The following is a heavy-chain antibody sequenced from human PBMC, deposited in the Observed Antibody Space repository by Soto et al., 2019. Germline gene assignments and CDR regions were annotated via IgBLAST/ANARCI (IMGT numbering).Heavy chain of an antibody. D-gene: IGHD5-12*01. CDR1: GFSLSTRGVG. V-gene: IGHV2-5*02. CDR2: IFLDDVK. J-gene: IGHJ4*02. CDR3: AHRSRGYAYYFDQ. Sequence: QITLKESGPTLVKPTQTLTLTCSFSGFSLSTRGVGVGWFRQPPGKALEGLALIFLDDVKWYSPSLRSRLTITEGNSKNQVVLTMTNMDPVDTATYYCAHRSRGYAYYFDQWGQGTLVTVSS.